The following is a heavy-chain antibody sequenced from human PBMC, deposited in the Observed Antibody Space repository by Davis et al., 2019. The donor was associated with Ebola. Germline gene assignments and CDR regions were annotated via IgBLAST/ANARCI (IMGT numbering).Heavy chain of an antibody. Sequence: PGGSLRLSCAASGFTFSGSAMHWVRQASGRGLEWVGRIRSKANSYATTYAASVKGRFTISRDDSKNTAYLQMNSLKMDDTAVYYCTNRKNEYWGQGTLVTVSS. J-gene: IGHJ4*02. CDR3: TNRKNEY. CDR1: GFTFSGSA. CDR2: IRSKANSYAT. V-gene: IGHV3-73*01.